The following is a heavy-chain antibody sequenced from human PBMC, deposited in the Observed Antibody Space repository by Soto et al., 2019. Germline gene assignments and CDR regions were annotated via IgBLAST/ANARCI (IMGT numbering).Heavy chain of an antibody. CDR1: GGTFSSYT. CDR2: IIPIIGIA. J-gene: IGHJ3*02. V-gene: IGHV1-69*08. Sequence: QVQLVQSGAEVKKPGSSVKVSCKASGGTFSSYTISWVRQAPGQGLEWMGRIIPIIGIANYAQKFRGRVTITTDKSTSTAYMELSSLRSEDTAVYYCARDLTYYYDSSGYYYSDAFDIWGQGTMVTVSS. CDR3: ARDLTYYYDSSGYYYSDAFDI. D-gene: IGHD3-22*01.